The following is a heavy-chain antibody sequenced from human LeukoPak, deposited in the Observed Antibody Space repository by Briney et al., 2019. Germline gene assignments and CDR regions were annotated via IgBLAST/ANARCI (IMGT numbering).Heavy chain of an antibody. D-gene: IGHD5-24*01. V-gene: IGHV3-20*04. J-gene: IGHJ6*03. Sequence: GGSLRLSCAASGFTFDDYGMSWVRQAPGKGLEWVSGINWNGGSTGYADSVKGRFTISRDNAKNSLYLQMNSLRAEDTALYYCARSLSIRNGYNEYYYYYYMDVWGKGTTVTVSS. CDR3: ARSLSIRNGYNEYYYYYYMDV. CDR2: INWNGGST. CDR1: GFTFDDYG.